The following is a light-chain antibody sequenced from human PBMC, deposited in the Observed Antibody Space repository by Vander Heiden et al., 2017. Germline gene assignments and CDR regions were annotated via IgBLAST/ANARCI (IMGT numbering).Light chain of an antibody. CDR2: AAS. CDR3: QQSDSYPST. CDR1: QSINSY. J-gene: IGKJ2*01. Sequence: DIQMTQSPSSLSASVGDRVTITCRASQSINSYLNWYQQKPGKAPNLLMYAASNLQSGVPSRFSGSGSGADFTLTISGLQPDDFATYYCQQSDSYPSTFGQGTKLEIK. V-gene: IGKV1-39*01.